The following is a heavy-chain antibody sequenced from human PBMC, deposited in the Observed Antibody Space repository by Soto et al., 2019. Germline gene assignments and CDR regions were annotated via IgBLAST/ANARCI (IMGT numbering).Heavy chain of an antibody. V-gene: IGHV3-33*01. J-gene: IGHJ6*03. CDR2: IWYDGSNK. CDR3: ARGVKGYCSGGSCHYYYYYYMDV. Sequence: GGSLRLSCAASGFTFSSYGMHWVRQAPGKGLEWVAVIWYDGSNKYYADSVKGRFTISRDNSKNTLYLQMNSLRAEDTAVYYCARGVKGYCSGGSCHYYYYYYMDVWGKGTTVTVSS. CDR1: GFTFSSYG. D-gene: IGHD2-15*01.